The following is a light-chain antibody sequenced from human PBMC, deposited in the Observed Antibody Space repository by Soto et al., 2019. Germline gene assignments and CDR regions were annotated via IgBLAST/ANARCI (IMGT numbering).Light chain of an antibody. CDR2: AAS. J-gene: IGKJ5*01. Sequence: DIQMTQSPSSPSASVGDRVTITCRASQSISSYLNWYQQKPGKAPKLLIYAASSLQSGVPSRFSGSGSGTEFRLTISTMQPDDFATYYCQQYDSFSVTFGQGTRLEN. CDR1: QSISSY. CDR3: QQYDSFSVT. V-gene: IGKV1-39*01.